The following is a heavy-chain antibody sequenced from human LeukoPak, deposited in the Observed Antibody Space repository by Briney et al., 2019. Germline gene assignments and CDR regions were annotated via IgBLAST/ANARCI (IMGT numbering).Heavy chain of an antibody. D-gene: IGHD3-22*01. J-gene: IGHJ4*02. CDR3: ARDPSGYYFDY. Sequence: SETLSLTCTVSGGSISSYYWSWIRQPPGKGLEWIGYIYYSGSTNYNPSLKSRVTISVDTSKNQFSLKLSSVTAADTAVYYCARDPSGYYFDYWGQGTLVTVSS. V-gene: IGHV4-59*01. CDR1: GGSISSYY. CDR2: IYYSGST.